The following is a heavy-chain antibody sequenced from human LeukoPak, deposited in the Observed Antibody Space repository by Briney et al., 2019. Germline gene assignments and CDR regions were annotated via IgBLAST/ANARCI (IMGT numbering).Heavy chain of an antibody. Sequence: SETLSLTFTVSGGSISSYYWGWVRQPPGKGLEWIVCIYYSESTNYNPSLKSRVTISVDTSKNQFSLKLRSVTAADTAVYYCARHVDGGEFYFDYWGQGTLVTVSS. V-gene: IGHV4-59*08. D-gene: IGHD3-16*01. CDR3: ARHVDGGEFYFDY. J-gene: IGHJ4*02. CDR1: GGSISSYY. CDR2: IYYSEST.